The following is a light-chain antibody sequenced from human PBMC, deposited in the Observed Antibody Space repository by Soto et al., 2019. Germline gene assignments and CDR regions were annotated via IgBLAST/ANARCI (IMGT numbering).Light chain of an antibody. V-gene: IGLV2-14*01. CDR2: EVS. J-gene: IGLJ2*01. Sequence: QSVLTQPASVSGSPGQSITISCTGTSSDVGGYNYVSWYQQHPGKAPKLMINEVSNRPSGVSHRFSGSKSGNTASLTISGLQAEDEADYYCSSYTTSSTVVFGGGTKLTVL. CDR3: SSYTTSSTVV. CDR1: SSDVGGYNY.